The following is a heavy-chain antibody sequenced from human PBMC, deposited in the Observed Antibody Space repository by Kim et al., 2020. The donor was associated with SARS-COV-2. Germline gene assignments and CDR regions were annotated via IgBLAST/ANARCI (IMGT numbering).Heavy chain of an antibody. V-gene: IGHV4-59*08. CDR2: IYYSGST. J-gene: IGHJ4*02. CDR1: GGSISRYF. Sequence: SETLSLTCTVSGGSISRYFWSWIRQPPGKGLEWIGNIYYSGSTDYNPSLKSRVTISEDTSKNQFSLKLTSVTAADTAVYYCARRSCSSTSCHQFDYWGQGTLVTVSS. D-gene: IGHD2-2*01. CDR3: ARRSCSSTSCHQFDY.